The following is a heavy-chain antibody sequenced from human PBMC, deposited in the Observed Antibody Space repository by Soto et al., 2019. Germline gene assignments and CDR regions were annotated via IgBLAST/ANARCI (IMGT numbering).Heavy chain of an antibody. CDR1: GFTFSSYE. D-gene: IGHD4-4*01. Sequence: GGSLRLSCAASGFTFSSYEMNRVRQAPGKGLEWVSYISSSGSTIYYADSVKGRFTISRDNAKNSLYLQMNSLRAEDTAVYYCARDPTTMTTVTPKQVDYWGQGTLVTVSS. V-gene: IGHV3-48*03. CDR2: ISSSGSTI. J-gene: IGHJ4*02. CDR3: ARDPTTMTTVTPKQVDY.